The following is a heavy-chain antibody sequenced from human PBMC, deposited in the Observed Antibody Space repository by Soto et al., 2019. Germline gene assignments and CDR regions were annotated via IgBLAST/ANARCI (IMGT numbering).Heavy chain of an antibody. D-gene: IGHD6-6*01. V-gene: IGHV3-53*01. CDR2: IQSGGPT. CDR3: AKWAGIAARPGTNFDY. CDR1: GFTVSSKY. Sequence: GGSLRLSCAASGFTVSSKYMSWVRQAPGKGLEWVSLIQSGGPTYYADSVKGRFTISRDNSKDTLYLQMNSLRAEDTAVYYCAKWAGIAARPGTNFDYWGQGTLVTVSS. J-gene: IGHJ4*02.